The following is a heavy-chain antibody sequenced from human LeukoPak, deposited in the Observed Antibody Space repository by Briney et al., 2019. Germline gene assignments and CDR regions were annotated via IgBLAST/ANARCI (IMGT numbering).Heavy chain of an antibody. V-gene: IGHV3-48*03. CDR1: GFSLRSYE. J-gene: IGHJ3*02. Sequence: GGSLRLSCVVSGFSLRSYEMNWVRQPPGKGLEWVSYISSSGGTIYYADSVKGRFPISRDTAKNSLYLQMNSLRGEDTAVYYCTRDGSGNYDGSFDIWGQGTMVTVSS. D-gene: IGHD3-10*01. CDR2: ISSSGGTI. CDR3: TRDGSGNYDGSFDI.